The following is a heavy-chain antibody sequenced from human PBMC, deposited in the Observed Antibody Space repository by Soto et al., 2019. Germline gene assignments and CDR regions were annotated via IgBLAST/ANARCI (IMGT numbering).Heavy chain of an antibody. CDR2: INPATGAA. CDR3: ARGGGVGVAGSAAFDM. V-gene: IGHV1-2*02. Sequence: QLHLVQSGAVVKKPGASVTVSCSASGYPVTAYYMHWVRQAPGRGLEWMGGINPATGAAKYTQTLQGRVTMTRGTSTSTVFMELGGLTSGDTAVFYCARGGGVGVAGSAAFDMWGQGTLVTVSS. CDR1: GYPVTAYY. D-gene: IGHD3-3*01. J-gene: IGHJ3*02.